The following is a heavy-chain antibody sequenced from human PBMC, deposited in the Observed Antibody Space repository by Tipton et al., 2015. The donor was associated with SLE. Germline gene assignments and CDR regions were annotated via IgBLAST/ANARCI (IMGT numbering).Heavy chain of an antibody. CDR2: VYTDGVTT. CDR3: ARGILGEPVAFDM. V-gene: IGHV3-74*01. D-gene: IGHD1-26*01. Sequence: SLRLSCAASGFTFSSYSMNWVRQAPGKGLEWVSRVYTDGVTTDYADSVRGRFTISRDNAKNTVYLQMNSLTVEDTALYYCARGILGEPVAFDMWGQGTMAIFSS. J-gene: IGHJ3*02. CDR1: GFTFSSYS.